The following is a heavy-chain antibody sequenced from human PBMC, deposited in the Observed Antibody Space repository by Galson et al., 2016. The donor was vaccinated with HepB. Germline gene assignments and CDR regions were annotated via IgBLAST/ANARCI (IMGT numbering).Heavy chain of an antibody. CDR1: GGSIINHY. V-gene: IGHV4-4*07. J-gene: IGHJ6*04. D-gene: IGHD3-3*01. Sequence: SETLSLTCTVSGGSIINHYWSWIRQPAGRGLEWIGYIYSSGSTNYNPSLKSRVIMSLDTSKNQFSLKLSSVTAADTAVYYCARETIFGVVVNRDTRANDRDYGLDVWGRGTTVTVSS. CDR3: ARETIFGVVVNRDTRANDRDYGLDV. CDR2: IYSSGST.